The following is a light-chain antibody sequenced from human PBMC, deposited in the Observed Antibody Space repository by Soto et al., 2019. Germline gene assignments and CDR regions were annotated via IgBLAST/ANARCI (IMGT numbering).Light chain of an antibody. J-gene: IGKJ2*01. CDR3: QQYSSYSPYT. CDR2: KAS. CDR1: QSISSW. V-gene: IGKV1-5*03. Sequence: DIQMTQSPSTLXXXVXDRVXXXCRASQSISSWLAWYLQKPGKAPKLLIYKASTLQDGVPSRFSGSGSGTEFTLTISSLQPDDFATYYCQQYSSYSPYTFGQGTKLEIK.